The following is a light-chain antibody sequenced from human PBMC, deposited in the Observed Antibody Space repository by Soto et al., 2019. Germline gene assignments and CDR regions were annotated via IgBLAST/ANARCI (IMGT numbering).Light chain of an antibody. J-gene: IGLJ2*01. Sequence: QAALTQPRSVSGSPGQSVTISCTGTSSDVGGYNSVSWYQQHPGNAPKLMIYDVSKRPSGIPDRFSGSKSGNSASLTISGLQEEDQADDVRRSYGGRCTLVVFGGGTQLTAL. CDR3: RSYGGRCTLVV. V-gene: IGLV2-11*01. CDR2: DVS. CDR1: SSDVGGYNS.